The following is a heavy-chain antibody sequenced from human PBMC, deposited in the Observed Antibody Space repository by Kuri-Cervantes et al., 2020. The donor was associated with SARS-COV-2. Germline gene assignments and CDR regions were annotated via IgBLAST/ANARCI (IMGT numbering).Heavy chain of an antibody. CDR1: GGTFSSNA. CDR2: TNPNSGNT. D-gene: IGHD3-10*01. Sequence: ASVKVSCKASGGTFSSNAISWVRQAPGQGLEWMGWTNPNSGNTGYAQKFQGRVTITRNTSISTAYMELSSLRSEDTAVYYCARGGAHDAFDIWGQGTMVTVSS. CDR3: ARGGAHDAFDI. V-gene: IGHV1-8*01. J-gene: IGHJ3*02.